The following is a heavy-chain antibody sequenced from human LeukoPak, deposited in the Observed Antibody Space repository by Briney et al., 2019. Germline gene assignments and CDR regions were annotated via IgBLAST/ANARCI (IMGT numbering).Heavy chain of an antibody. D-gene: IGHD3-22*01. J-gene: IGHJ3*02. CDR3: ARAMYYYDSSGGLGAFDI. CDR2: ISSSRSTI. V-gene: IGHV3-48*02. CDR1: RFTHSTHC. Sequence: GGTLRLSCAASRFTHSTHCVSWVRQAPGKGLEWLSYISSSRSTIYYGDSVKGRFTISRDNAKNSLYLQMNSLRDEDTALYYCARAMYYYDSSGGLGAFDIWGQGTMVTVSS.